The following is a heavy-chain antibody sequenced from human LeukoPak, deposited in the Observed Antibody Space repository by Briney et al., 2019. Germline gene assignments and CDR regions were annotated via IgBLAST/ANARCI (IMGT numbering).Heavy chain of an antibody. CDR2: INHSGST. J-gene: IGHJ5*02. Sequence: SETLSLTCAVYGGSFSGYYWSWIRQPPGEGLEWIGEINHSGSTNYNPSLKSRVTISVDTSKNQFSLKLSSVTAADTAVYYCARGLLLRETYYDFWSGLKGFDPWGQGTLVTVSS. V-gene: IGHV4-34*01. D-gene: IGHD3-3*01. CDR3: ARGLLLRETYYDFWSGLKGFDP. CDR1: GGSFSGYY.